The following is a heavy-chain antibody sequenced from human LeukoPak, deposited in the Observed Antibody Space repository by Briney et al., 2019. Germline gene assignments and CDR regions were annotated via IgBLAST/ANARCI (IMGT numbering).Heavy chain of an antibody. CDR3: AATQISGDNNDSFDY. V-gene: IGHV3-30-3*01. CDR1: GFSFSNYA. CDR2: ISYDGNNK. Sequence: GGSLRLSCAASGFSFSNYAMHWVRQAPGKGLEWVAVISYDGNNKYYADSVKGRFTISKDNSKNSLYLQMNSLRTEDTALYYCAATQISGDNNDSFDYWGQGTLVTVSS. D-gene: IGHD5-18*01. J-gene: IGHJ4*02.